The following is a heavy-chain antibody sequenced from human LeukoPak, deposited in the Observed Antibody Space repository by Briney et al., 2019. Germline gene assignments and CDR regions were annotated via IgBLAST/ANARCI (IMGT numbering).Heavy chain of an antibody. CDR1: GFTFSSYW. D-gene: IGHD3-22*01. Sequence: GGSLRLSCAASGFTFSSYWMHWVRQAPGRGLVWVSRINSDGSSTSYADSVKGRFTISRDNAKNTLYLQMNSLRAEDTAVYYCARDRDDSSGYYDYWGQGTLVTVSA. CDR2: INSDGSST. J-gene: IGHJ4*02. V-gene: IGHV3-74*01. CDR3: ARDRDDSSGYYDY.